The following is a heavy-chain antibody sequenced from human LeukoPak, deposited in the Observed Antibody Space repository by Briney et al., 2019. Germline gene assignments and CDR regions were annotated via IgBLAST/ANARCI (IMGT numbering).Heavy chain of an antibody. CDR2: IYPGDSDT. J-gene: IGHJ4*02. CDR1: GYSFTSYW. D-gene: IGHD3-10*01. V-gene: IGHV5-51*01. CDR3: ARLPVSRFGEFSYFDY. Sequence: GESLKISCKGSGYSFTSYWIGWVRQMPGKGLEWMGIIYPGDSDTRYSPSFQGQVTISADKSISTAYLQWSSLKASDTAMYYCARLPVSRFGEFSYFDYWGQGTLVTVSS.